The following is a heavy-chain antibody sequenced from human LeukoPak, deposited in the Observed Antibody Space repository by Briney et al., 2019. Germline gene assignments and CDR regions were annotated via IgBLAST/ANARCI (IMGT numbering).Heavy chain of an antibody. J-gene: IGHJ4*02. CDR1: GFTFSSYG. CDR2: ISGSGGST. CDR3: AKGVGYCSGGSCRQLDY. D-gene: IGHD2-15*01. Sequence: GGSLRLSCAASGFTFSSYGMSWVRQAPGKGLEWVSAISGSGGSTYYADSVKGRFTISRDNSKNTLYLQMNSLRAEDTAVYYCAKGVGYCSGGSCRQLDYWGQGTLVTVSS. V-gene: IGHV3-23*01.